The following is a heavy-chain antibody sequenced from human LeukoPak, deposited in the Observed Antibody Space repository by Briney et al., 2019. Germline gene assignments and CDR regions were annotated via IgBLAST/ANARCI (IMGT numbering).Heavy chain of an antibody. J-gene: IGHJ3*02. Sequence: PGASLRLSCAASGFTFSSYAMSWVRQAPGKGLEWVSAISGSGGSTYYADSVKGRFTISRDNSKNTLYLQMNSLRAEDTAVYYCARGPGIVGDHGAFDIWGQGTMVTVSS. CDR2: ISGSGGST. D-gene: IGHD1-26*01. CDR3: ARGPGIVGDHGAFDI. CDR1: GFTFSSYA. V-gene: IGHV3-23*01.